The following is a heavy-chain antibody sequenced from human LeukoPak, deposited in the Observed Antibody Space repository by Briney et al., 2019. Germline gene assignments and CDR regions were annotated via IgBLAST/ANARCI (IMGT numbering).Heavy chain of an antibody. D-gene: IGHD1-26*01. CDR3: ARIGSYVDNY. J-gene: IGHJ4*02. CDR2: INTNTGNP. Sequence: ASVKVSCKASGYTFTGHYMHWVRQAPGQGLEWMGWINTNTGNPTYAQGFTGRFVFSLDTSVSTAYLQISSLKAEDTAVYYCARIGSYVDNYWGQGTLVTVSS. CDR1: GYTFTGHY. V-gene: IGHV7-4-1*02.